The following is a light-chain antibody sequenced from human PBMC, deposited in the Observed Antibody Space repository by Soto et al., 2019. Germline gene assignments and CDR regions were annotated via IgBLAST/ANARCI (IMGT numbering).Light chain of an antibody. CDR3: QQYNKWPSGT. CDR2: GAS. V-gene: IGKV3-15*01. J-gene: IGKJ5*01. CDR1: QSVTTN. Sequence: EIVMTQSPSTLSVSPGESATLSCRASQSVTTNLAWYQQQPGQAPRLLIYGASTRATGIPARFSGSGSGTEVTLTISSLQSEDFAIYYCQQYNKWPSGTFGQGTRLEIK.